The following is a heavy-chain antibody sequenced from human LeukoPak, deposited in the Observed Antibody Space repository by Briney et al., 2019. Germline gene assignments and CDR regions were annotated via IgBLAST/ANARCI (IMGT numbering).Heavy chain of an antibody. CDR1: GYSISSGYY. Sequence: SETLSLTCTVSGYSISSGYYWGWIRQPPGKGLEWIGSIYHSGSTYYNPSLKSRVTISVDTSKNQFSLKLSSVTAADTAVYYCARDQKWELLDWYFDLWGRGTLVTVSS. V-gene: IGHV4-38-2*02. CDR3: ARDQKWELLDWYFDL. J-gene: IGHJ2*01. D-gene: IGHD1-26*01. CDR2: IYHSGST.